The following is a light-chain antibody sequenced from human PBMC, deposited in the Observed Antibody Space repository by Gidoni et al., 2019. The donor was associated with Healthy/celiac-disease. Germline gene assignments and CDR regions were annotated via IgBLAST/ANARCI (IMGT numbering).Light chain of an antibody. CDR2: KVS. Sequence: DVVMTQSPLSLPVTLGQPASISCRSSQSLVYSDGNTYLNWFQQRPGQSPRRLIYKVSNRDSGVPDRFSGSGSCTDFTLKISRVEAEDVGVYSCMQGTHWPWTFGQGTKVEIK. CDR3: MQGTHWPWT. J-gene: IGKJ1*01. CDR1: QSLVYSDGNTY. V-gene: IGKV2-30*01.